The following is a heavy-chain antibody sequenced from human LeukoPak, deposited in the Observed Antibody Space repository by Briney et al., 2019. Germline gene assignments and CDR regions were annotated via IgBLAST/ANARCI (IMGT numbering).Heavy chain of an antibody. Sequence: GGSLRLSCAASGFTFSNYGMHWVRQVPDKGLEWVTAIWFDGIRKYYADSVKGRLSISRDNSKNTLYLQMNSLRAEDTAVYYCARDLEDSSPFGAFDMWGQGTMVTVSS. J-gene: IGHJ3*02. CDR2: IWFDGIRK. V-gene: IGHV3-33*01. D-gene: IGHD3-22*01. CDR1: GFTFSNYG. CDR3: ARDLEDSSPFGAFDM.